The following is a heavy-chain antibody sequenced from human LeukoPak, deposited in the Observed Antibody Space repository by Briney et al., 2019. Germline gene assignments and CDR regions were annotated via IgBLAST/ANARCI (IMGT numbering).Heavy chain of an antibody. Sequence: PGGSLRLSCAASGFTFSSYAMNWVRQAPGKGLEWVSAISGSGDRIYYADSVKGRFTISRDNFMSTLFLRMSSLRAEDTAIYYCAKDSSRAAAEDYWGQGTLVTVSS. CDR3: AKDSSRAAAEDY. D-gene: IGHD6-13*01. V-gene: IGHV3-23*01. CDR1: GFTFSSYA. J-gene: IGHJ4*02. CDR2: ISGSGDRI.